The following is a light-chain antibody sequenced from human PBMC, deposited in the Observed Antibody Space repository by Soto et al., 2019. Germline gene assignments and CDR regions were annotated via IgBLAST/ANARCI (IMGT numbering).Light chain of an antibody. CDR1: SSVVGGYNY. CDR3: SSYTSSSTYV. Sequence: QSALTQPASVSGSPGQSSTISCTGTSSVVGGYNYVSWYQQHPGKAPKLMIYEVSNRPSGVSNRFSGSKSGNTASLTISGLQAEDEADYSCSSYTSSSTYVFGTGTKATVL. J-gene: IGLJ1*01. CDR2: EVS. V-gene: IGLV2-14*01.